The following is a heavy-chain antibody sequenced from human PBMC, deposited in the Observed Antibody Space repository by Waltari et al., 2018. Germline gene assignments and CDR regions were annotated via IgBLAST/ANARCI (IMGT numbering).Heavy chain of an antibody. D-gene: IGHD2-15*01. CDR1: GGSISSYY. V-gene: IGHV4-59*01. CDR2: IYYSGST. Sequence: QVQLQESGPGLVKPSETLSLTCTVSGGSISSYYWSWIRQPPGKGLEWIGYIYYSGSTNYNPSLKSRVTISVDTSKNQFSLKLSSVTAADTAVYYCARVYCSGGSCYPDYWGQGTLVIVSS. J-gene: IGHJ4*02. CDR3: ARVYCSGGSCYPDY.